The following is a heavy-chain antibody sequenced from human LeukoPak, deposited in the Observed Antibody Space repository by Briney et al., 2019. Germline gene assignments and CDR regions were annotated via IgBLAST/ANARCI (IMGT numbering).Heavy chain of an antibody. J-gene: IGHJ3*02. D-gene: IGHD2-15*01. CDR2: IWYDGSNR. Sequence: GGSLRLSCAASGFTFSSYGLHWVRQAPSKGLEWVAVIWYDGSNRYYADSVKGRFTISRDNSKNTLYLQMNSLKAEDTAVYYCAPYCSGGSCYSGADGFDIWGQGTMVTVSS. V-gene: IGHV3-33*01. CDR1: GFTFSSYG. CDR3: APYCSGGSCYSGADGFDI.